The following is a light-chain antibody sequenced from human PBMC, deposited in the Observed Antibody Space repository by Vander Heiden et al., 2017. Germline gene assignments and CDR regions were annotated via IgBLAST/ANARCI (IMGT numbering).Light chain of an antibody. J-gene: IGLJ3*02. V-gene: IGLV1-40*01. CDR3: QSYNSSLSGWM. CDR1: SSNIGGRYD. CDR2: GNN. Sequence: QSVLTSPPSVSGAPGQRVTISCTGGSSNIGGRYDVHWYQQLPGTVPKLLIYGNNNRPSGVPDRFSGSKSGTSASLTITGLRAEDEADYYCQSYNSSLSGWMFGGGTRLTVL.